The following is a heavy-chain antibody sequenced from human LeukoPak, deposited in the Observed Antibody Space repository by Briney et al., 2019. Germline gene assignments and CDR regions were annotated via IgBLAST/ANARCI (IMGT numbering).Heavy chain of an antibody. Sequence: TSETLSLTCTVSGGSISSGGYYWSWIRQHPGKGLEWIGYIYYSGSTYYNPSLKSRVTISVDTSKNQFSLKLSSVTAADTAVYYCARVWTPPVPAAMGRWYFDYWGQGTLVTVSS. V-gene: IGHV4-31*03. CDR1: GGSISSGGYY. CDR3: ARVWTPPVPAAMGRWYFDY. CDR2: IYYSGST. J-gene: IGHJ4*02. D-gene: IGHD2-2*01.